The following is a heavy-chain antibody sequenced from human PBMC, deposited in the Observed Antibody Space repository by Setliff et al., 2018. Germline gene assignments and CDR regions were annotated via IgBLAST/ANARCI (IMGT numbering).Heavy chain of an antibody. D-gene: IGHD3-3*01. Sequence: PSETLSLTCTVSGGSISSSSYYWGWIRQSPGKGLEWIGSIYYSGSTYYNPSLKSRVTISVDTSKNQFSLKLSSVTAADTAVYYCARDKPEGYNFWSGYLGGGLMDVWGQGTTVTVSS. V-gene: IGHV4-39*07. CDR2: IYYSGST. CDR1: GGSISSSSYY. CDR3: ARDKPEGYNFWSGYLGGGLMDV. J-gene: IGHJ6*02.